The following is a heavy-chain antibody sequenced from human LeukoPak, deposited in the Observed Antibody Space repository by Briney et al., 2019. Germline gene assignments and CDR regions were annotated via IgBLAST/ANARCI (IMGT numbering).Heavy chain of an antibody. J-gene: IGHJ4*02. CDR1: GGSFSGYY. CDR3: ARLSRSMVRGATDY. V-gene: IGHV4-34*01. CDR2: INHSGST. Sequence: SETLSLTCAVYGGSFSGYYWSWIRQPPGKGLEWIGEINHSGSTNYNPSLKSRVTISVDTSKNQFSLKLSSVTAADTAVYYCARLSRSMVRGATDYWGQGTLATVSS. D-gene: IGHD3-10*01.